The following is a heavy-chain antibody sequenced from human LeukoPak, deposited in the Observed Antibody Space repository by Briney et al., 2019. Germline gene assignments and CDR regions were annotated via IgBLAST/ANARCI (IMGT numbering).Heavy chain of an antibody. CDR3: AAGFSNHGYIY. V-gene: IGHV1-58*02. CDR1: GLTFRTSA. J-gene: IGHJ4*02. CDR2: TVLGSGDT. Sequence: SVKVSCKASGLTFRTSAMQWVRQTRGQGLEWIGWTVLGSGDTNYAQSLRERVTITRDMSTSTAYMELSSLRSEDTAMYYCAAGFSNHGYIYWGQGTLVTVSS. D-gene: IGHD6-13*01.